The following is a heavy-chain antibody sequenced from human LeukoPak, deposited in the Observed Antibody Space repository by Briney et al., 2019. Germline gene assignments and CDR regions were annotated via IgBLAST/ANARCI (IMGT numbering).Heavy chain of an antibody. CDR3: ARVIYGDYWDFDY. Sequence: SETLSLTCAVYVGSFSGYYWSWIRQPPGKGLEWIGEINHSGSTNYNPSLKSRVTTSVDPSKNQVSLKLTSVTAADTAVYYCARVIYGDYWDFDYWGQGTLVTVSS. D-gene: IGHD4-17*01. CDR1: VGSFSGYY. CDR2: INHSGST. V-gene: IGHV4-34*01. J-gene: IGHJ4*02.